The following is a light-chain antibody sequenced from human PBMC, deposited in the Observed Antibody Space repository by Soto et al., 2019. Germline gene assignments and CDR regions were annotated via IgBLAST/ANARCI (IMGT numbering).Light chain of an antibody. Sequence: QSALTQPASVSGSPGQSITISCTGSSSDVGSYNLVSWYQQYPGKAPKLMIFEGNKRPSGVSNRFSASKSGNTASLTISGLQAEDEADYYCWLYAGRRTFEVFGGGTKLTVL. CDR2: EGN. V-gene: IGLV2-23*03. CDR3: WLYAGRRTFEV. CDR1: SSDVGSYNL. J-gene: IGLJ2*01.